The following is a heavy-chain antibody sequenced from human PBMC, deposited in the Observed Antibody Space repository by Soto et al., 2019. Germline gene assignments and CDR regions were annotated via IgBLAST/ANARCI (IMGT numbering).Heavy chain of an antibody. CDR1: GYSFSGHY. D-gene: IGHD3-22*01. J-gene: IGHJ4*02. CDR2: MSPNSGNT. V-gene: IGHV1-8*02. CDR3: ARGHDSSGLDY. Sequence: ASVKVSCKASGYSFSGHYIHWVRQATGQGLEWMGWMSPNSGNTGYAQKFQGRVTMTRNNSISTAYMELSSLRSEDTAVYYWARGHDSSGLDYWGQGTLVTVSS.